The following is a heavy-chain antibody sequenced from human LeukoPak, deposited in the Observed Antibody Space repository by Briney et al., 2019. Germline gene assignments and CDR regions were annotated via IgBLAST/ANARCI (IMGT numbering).Heavy chain of an antibody. D-gene: IGHD4-17*01. CDR2: IYYSEST. V-gene: IGHV4-59*08. Sequence: PSETLSLTCTVSGGSISSYYWSWIRQPPGKGLEWIGYIYYSESTNYNPSLKSRVTISVDTSKNQFSLKLSSVTAADTAVYYCARIKERNYGDLPRWFDPWGQGTLVTVSS. CDR1: GGSISSYY. J-gene: IGHJ5*02. CDR3: ARIKERNYGDLPRWFDP.